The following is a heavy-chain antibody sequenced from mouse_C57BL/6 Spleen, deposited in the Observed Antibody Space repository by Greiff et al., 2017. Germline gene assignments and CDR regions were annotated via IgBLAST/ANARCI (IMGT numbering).Heavy chain of an antibody. CDR2: ISPGSGST. CDR1: GYTFTSYW. V-gene: IGHV1-55*01. J-gene: IGHJ3*01. Sequence: QVQLQQPGAELVKPGASVKMSCKASGYTFTSYWITWVKQRPGQGLEWIGDISPGSGSTNYNEKFKSKATLTVDTSSSTAYMQLSSLTSEDSAVYYCARPAQAMAWFAYWGQGTLVTVSA. D-gene: IGHD3-2*02. CDR3: ARPAQAMAWFAY.